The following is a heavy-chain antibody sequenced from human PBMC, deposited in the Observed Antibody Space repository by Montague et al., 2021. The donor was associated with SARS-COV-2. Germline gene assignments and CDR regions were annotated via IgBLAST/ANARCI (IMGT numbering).Heavy chain of an antibody. CDR2: FYYSGST. CDR1: GGSISSSSYH. D-gene: IGHD3-10*01. V-gene: IGHV4-39*01. CDR3: ARGGRQGYGFRLGSFDS. Sequence: SETLSLTCTVSGGSISSSSYHWGWIRQPPGKGLEWIGTFYYSGSTYYNPSLKSRLTISVDTSKNQFSLKLSSVTAADTAVYYCARGGRQGYGFRLGSFDSWGQGTLVTVSS. J-gene: IGHJ4*02.